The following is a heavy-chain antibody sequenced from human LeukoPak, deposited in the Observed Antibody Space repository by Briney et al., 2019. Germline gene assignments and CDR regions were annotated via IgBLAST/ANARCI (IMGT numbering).Heavy chain of an antibody. CDR1: GFTFNSYW. CDR2: INSDGSST. CDR3: ASCSGWHYYFDY. V-gene: IGHV3-74*01. Sequence: GGSLRLSCAASGFTFNSYWMLWVRQAPGKGRVWVSRINSDGSSTSYADSVKGRFTISRDNAKNTLYLKMNSLRAEDTAVYYCASCSGWHYYFDYWGQGTLVTVSS. D-gene: IGHD6-19*01. J-gene: IGHJ4*02.